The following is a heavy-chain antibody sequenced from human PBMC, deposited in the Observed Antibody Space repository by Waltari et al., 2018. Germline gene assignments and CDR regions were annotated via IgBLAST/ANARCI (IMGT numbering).Heavy chain of an antibody. J-gene: IGHJ3*02. CDR1: GGSISTHY. V-gene: IGHV4-59*11. D-gene: IGHD1-1*01. CDR3: ARDPVPAKGVHAFDI. Sequence: QVQLQESGPGLVKPSETLSLTCTVSGGSISTHYWSWIRQPPGKGLEWIGYIYYSGSTNYNPCLKSRVTISPDTSKNQFSLKTHSVTAAHTAVYSRARDPVPAKGVHAFDIWGQGTMVTVSS. CDR2: IYYSGST.